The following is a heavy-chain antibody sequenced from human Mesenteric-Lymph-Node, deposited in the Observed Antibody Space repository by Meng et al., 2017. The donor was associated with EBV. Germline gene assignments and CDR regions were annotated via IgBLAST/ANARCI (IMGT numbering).Heavy chain of an antibody. Sequence: RVQSGVEVKRPGVSVNGSCNASGYTFSSDGFSWVRQAPGQELEWMVWISAYSSNTNYAQILQGRVTFNTATTTSTVYMELRRLRSDDTDEYSCAIETASGDLDYWGQGTLVTVAS. CDR1: GYTFSSDG. V-gene: IGHV1-18*01. CDR3: AIETASGDLDY. CDR2: ISAYSSNT. J-gene: IGHJ4*02. D-gene: IGHD6-25*01.